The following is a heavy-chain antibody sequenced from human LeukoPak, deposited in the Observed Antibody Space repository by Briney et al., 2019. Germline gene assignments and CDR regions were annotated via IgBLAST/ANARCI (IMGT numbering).Heavy chain of an antibody. D-gene: IGHD6-13*01. CDR2: ISGSGGST. CDR3: ARSLEAGYSSSWYWGY. CDR1: GFTFSSYG. J-gene: IGHJ4*02. Sequence: GGSLRLSCAASGFTFSSYGMSWVRQASGRGLEWVSGISGSGGSTYYADSVKGRFTISRDNAKNSLHLQMNSLRAEDTAVYYCARSLEAGYSSSWYWGYWGQGTLVTVSS. V-gene: IGHV3-23*01.